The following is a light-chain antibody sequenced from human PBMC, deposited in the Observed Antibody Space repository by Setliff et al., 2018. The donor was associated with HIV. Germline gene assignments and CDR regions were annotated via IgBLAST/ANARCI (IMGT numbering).Light chain of an antibody. CDR3: SSYTSSITSV. CDR2: DVS. CDR1: SSDVGGYNY. V-gene: IGLV2-14*03. Sequence: QSALAQPASVSGSPGQWITISCTGTSSDVGGYNYVSWYQQHPGKAPKLMIYDVSNRPSGVSNRFSGSKSGNTASLTISGLQAEDEADYYCSSYTSSITSVFGTGTKVTV. J-gene: IGLJ1*01.